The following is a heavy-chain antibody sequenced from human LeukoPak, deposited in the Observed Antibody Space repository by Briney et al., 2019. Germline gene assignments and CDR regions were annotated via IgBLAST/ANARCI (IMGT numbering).Heavy chain of an antibody. V-gene: IGHV5-51*03. CDR3: ARGDYGDFRVFYTLFDY. J-gene: IGHJ4*02. CDR1: GYTFTNYW. CDR2: NYPGDSDT. D-gene: IGHD4-17*01. Sequence: PGESLKISCKGSGYTFTNYWIGWVRQMPGKGLEWMGINYPGDSDTRYSPSFQGQVTISADKSISTAYLQWSSLKASDTAMYYCARGDYGDFRVFYTLFDYWGQGTLVTVSS.